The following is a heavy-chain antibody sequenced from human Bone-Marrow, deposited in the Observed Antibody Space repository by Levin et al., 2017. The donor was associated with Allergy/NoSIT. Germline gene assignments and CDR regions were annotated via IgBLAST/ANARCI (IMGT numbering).Heavy chain of an antibody. CDR3: AKDGRVGAIDY. V-gene: IGHV3-23*01. J-gene: IGHJ4*02. Sequence: GGSLRLSCAASGFRFSTYAMTWVRQTPGKGLEWVSTISGSSDIKYYADSVKGRFTISRDNSKNTLSLQMNSLRADDTAIYYCAKDGRVGAIDYWGQGTLVTVSS. CDR1: GFRFSTYA. CDR2: ISGSSDIK. D-gene: IGHD1-26*01.